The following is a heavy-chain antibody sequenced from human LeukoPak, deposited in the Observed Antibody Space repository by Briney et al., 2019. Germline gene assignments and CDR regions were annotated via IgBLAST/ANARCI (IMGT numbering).Heavy chain of an antibody. J-gene: IGHJ4*02. D-gene: IGHD6-13*01. CDR1: VGSISSYY. CDR3: ARGSSSWSK. Sequence: SETLSLTCTVSVGSISSYYWSWIRQPPGKGLEWIGYIYYSGSTNYNPSLKSRVTISVDTSKNQFSLKLSSVTAADTAVYYCARGSSSWSKWGQGTLVTVSS. CDR2: IYYSGST. V-gene: IGHV4-59*01.